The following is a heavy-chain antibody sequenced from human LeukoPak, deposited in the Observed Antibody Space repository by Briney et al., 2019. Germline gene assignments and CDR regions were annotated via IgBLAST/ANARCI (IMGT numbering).Heavy chain of an antibody. CDR1: GFSFSNYA. CDR2: ISGSGGST. CDR3: ARAGTYVVRGVDGNMDV. J-gene: IGHJ6*03. V-gene: IGHV3-23*01. D-gene: IGHD3-10*01. Sequence: GGSLRLSCAASGFSFSNYAVSWVRQAPGKGLEWLSEISGSGGSTYYADSVKGRFTISRDNAKNSLYLQMNSLRAEDTAVYYCARAGTYVVRGVDGNMDVWGKGTTVTVSS.